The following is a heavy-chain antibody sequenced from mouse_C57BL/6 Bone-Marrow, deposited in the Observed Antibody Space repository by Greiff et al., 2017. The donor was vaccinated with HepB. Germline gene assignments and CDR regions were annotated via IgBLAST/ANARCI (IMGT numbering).Heavy chain of an antibody. CDR2: IYPGSGST. CDR1: GYTFTSYW. Sequence: QVQLQQPGAELVMPGASVKLSCKASGYTFTSYWITWVKQRPGQGLEWIGDIYPGSGSTNYNEKFKSKATLTADKSSSTAYMQLSSLTSEDSAVYFCARGAYWGQGTLVTVST. J-gene: IGHJ3*01. V-gene: IGHV1-55*01. CDR3: ARGAY.